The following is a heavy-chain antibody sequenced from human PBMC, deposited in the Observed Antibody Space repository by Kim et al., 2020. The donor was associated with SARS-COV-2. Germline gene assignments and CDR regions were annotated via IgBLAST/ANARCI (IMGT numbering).Heavy chain of an antibody. J-gene: IGHJ4*02. V-gene: IGHV1-2*02. CDR2: GST. D-gene: IGHD3-16*02. CDR3: ARSSLLDFDY. Sequence: GSTNLAQKVPGRVTMTRDTSISTVYLELASLGSDDTAVYYCARSSLLDFDYWGQGTLVTVSS.